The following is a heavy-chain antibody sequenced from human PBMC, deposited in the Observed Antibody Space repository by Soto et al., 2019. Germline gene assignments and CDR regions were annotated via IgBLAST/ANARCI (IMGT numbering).Heavy chain of an antibody. CDR3: AIERTVAGNDY. J-gene: IGHJ4*02. Sequence: QVQLVQSGAEVQKPGASVKVSCKASGYTFTSYDINWVRQATGQGLEWMGWMNPNSGNTGYAQKFQGRVPMTRNTSIRTAYMELSSLRSEDTAVYYCAIERTVAGNDYWGQGTLVTVSS. CDR2: MNPNSGNT. D-gene: IGHD6-19*01. CDR1: GYTFTSYD. V-gene: IGHV1-8*01.